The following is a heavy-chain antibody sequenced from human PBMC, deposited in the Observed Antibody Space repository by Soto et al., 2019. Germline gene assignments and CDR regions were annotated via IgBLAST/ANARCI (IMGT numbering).Heavy chain of an antibody. Sequence: PGESLKISCKGSGYSFTSYWIGWVRQMPGKGLEWMGIIYPGDSDTRYSPSFQGQVTISADKSISTAYLQWSSLKASDTAMYYCAREQETDYYDSSGYYPYFDYWGQGTLVTVSS. CDR1: GYSFTSYW. D-gene: IGHD3-22*01. CDR3: AREQETDYYDSSGYYPYFDY. J-gene: IGHJ4*02. CDR2: IYPGDSDT. V-gene: IGHV5-51*01.